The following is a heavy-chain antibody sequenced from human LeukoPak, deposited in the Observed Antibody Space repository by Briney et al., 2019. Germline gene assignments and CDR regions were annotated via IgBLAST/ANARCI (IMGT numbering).Heavy chain of an antibody. V-gene: IGHV3-48*02. D-gene: IGHD6-19*01. Sequence: GGSLRLSCAASVFPFGTYAINWVRHSPRKGLEWVSYISSSSSTIYFPVSVKGRFTIYRDNAKNSLYLQINSLRDEDTAVYYGARDAGSGYFDFWGQGTLVTVSS. CDR3: ARDAGSGYFDF. CDR1: VFPFGTYA. CDR2: ISSSSSTI. J-gene: IGHJ4*02.